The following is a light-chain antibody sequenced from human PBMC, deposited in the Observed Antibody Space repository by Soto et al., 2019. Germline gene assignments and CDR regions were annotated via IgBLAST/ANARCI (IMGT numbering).Light chain of an antibody. CDR1: SSDVGGYNS. Sequence: QSVLTQPRSVSGSTGQSVTISCTGTSSDVGGYNSVSWYQHHPGKAPKLMIYDVTKRPSGVPDRFSGSKSGNTASLTISGLQAEDEADYYCCSYAGSRVVFGGGTKLTVL. J-gene: IGLJ2*01. CDR2: DVT. CDR3: CSYAGSRVV. V-gene: IGLV2-11*01.